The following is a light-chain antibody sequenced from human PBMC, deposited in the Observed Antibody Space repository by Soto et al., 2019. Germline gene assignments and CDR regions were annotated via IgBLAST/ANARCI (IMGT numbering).Light chain of an antibody. J-gene: IGLJ2*01. V-gene: IGLV1-40*03. Sequence: GCGVHWYQQLPGAAPKLLIYQNTNRPSGVSDRFSGSQSGASASLAITGLQAEDEADYYCQTADTSLSVVFGGGTKVTVL. CDR1: GCG. CDR3: QTADTSLSVV. CDR2: QNT.